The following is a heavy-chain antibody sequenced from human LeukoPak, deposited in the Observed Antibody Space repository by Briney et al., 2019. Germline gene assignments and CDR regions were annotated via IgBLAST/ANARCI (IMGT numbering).Heavy chain of an antibody. J-gene: IGHJ6*02. CDR2: VNRDGSET. V-gene: IGHV3-7*03. CDR1: GFTLSNHW. Sequence: PGGFLRLSCAASGFTLSNHWMTWVRQVPGRGPEWVANVNRDGSETYYLDSVKGRFTISKDNAKNSLYLQMNGLRAEDTALYHCARNNGMDVWGQGTTVIVSS. CDR3: ARNNGMDV.